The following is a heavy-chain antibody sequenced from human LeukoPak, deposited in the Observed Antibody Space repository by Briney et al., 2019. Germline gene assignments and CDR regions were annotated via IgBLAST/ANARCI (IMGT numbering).Heavy chain of an antibody. V-gene: IGHV3-23*01. J-gene: IGHJ5*01. Sequence: GGCLRLSCAASGFTFSTYGMSWVRQVPGKGLEWVSAISGNGATTYYADSVKGRFTISRDNSKNTVSLQMNNLRAEDSAIFYCAKDNFWSAFDSCGQGALVTVSS. D-gene: IGHD3-3*01. CDR3: AKDNFWSAFDS. CDR1: GFTFSTYG. CDR2: ISGNGATT.